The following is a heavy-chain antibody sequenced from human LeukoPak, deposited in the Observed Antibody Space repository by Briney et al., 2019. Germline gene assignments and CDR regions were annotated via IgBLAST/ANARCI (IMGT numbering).Heavy chain of an antibody. Sequence: SETLPLTCSVSGDSISSYYWSWIRQPPGKGLEWIGYIYYSGSTNYNASLKSRVTISVDTSKNQFSLKLSSVTAADTAVYYCARFYGSGSYYYYYFDSWGQGTLVTVSS. D-gene: IGHD3-10*01. V-gene: IGHV4-59*01. CDR3: ARFYGSGSYYYYYFDS. J-gene: IGHJ4*02. CDR2: IYYSGST. CDR1: GDSISSYY.